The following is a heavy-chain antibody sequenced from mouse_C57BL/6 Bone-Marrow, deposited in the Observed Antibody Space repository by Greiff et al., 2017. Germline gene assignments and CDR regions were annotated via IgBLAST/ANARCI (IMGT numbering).Heavy chain of an antibody. D-gene: IGHD1-1*01. V-gene: IGHV1-43*01. J-gene: IGHJ2*01. CDR2: INPSTGGT. CDR1: GYSFTGYY. Sequence: EVQLQQSGPELVKPGASVKISCKASGYSFTGYYMHWVKQSSEKSLEWIGEINPSTGGTSYNQKFKGKATLTVDKSSSTAYMELRSLTSEDSAVYDCARGTTPYGGYFDYWGQGTTLTVSS. CDR3: ARGTTPYGGYFDY.